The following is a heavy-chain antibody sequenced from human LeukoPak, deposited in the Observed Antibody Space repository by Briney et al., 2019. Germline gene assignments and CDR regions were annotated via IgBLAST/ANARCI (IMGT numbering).Heavy chain of an antibody. Sequence: ASVKVSCKASGYTFTSYAMNWVRQAPGQGLEWMGWINTNTGNPTYAQGFTGRFVFSLDTSVSTAYLQISSLKAEDTAVYYCARDCKARTGSYYGGSPDYWGQGTLVTVSS. CDR3: ARDCKARTGSYYGGSPDY. CDR1: GYTFTSYA. D-gene: IGHD3-10*01. J-gene: IGHJ4*02. CDR2: INTNTGNP. V-gene: IGHV7-4-1*02.